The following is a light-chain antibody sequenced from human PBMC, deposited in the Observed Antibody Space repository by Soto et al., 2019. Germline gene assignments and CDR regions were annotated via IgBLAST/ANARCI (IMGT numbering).Light chain of an antibody. V-gene: IGLV3-21*02. Sequence: SYALTQPPSVSVAPGQTASIACGGDSIGSKSVNWYQQRPGQAPVVVVYDDTDRPTGIPERFSGSNSGNTATLTITRVEAGDEADYYCQVWDGRSFQGVFGPGTRSPS. CDR3: QVWDGRSFQGV. CDR2: DDT. CDR1: SIGSKS. J-gene: IGLJ1*01.